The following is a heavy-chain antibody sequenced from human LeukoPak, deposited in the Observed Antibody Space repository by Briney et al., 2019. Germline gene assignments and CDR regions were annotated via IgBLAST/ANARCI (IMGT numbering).Heavy chain of an antibody. Sequence: GASVKVSCKASGYTFTSYGISWVRQAPGQGLEWMGWISAYNGNTNYAQKLQGRVTMTTDTSTSTAYMELRSLRSDDTAVYYRARSGDLLRYFDWLTELVDYWGQGTLVTVSS. CDR2: ISAYNGNT. V-gene: IGHV1-18*01. CDR3: ARSGDLLRYFDWLTELVDY. D-gene: IGHD3-9*01. J-gene: IGHJ4*02. CDR1: GYTFTSYG.